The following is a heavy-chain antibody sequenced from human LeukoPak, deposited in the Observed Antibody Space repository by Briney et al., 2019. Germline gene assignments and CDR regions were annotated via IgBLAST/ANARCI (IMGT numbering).Heavy chain of an antibody. CDR2: IYYSGST. D-gene: IGHD1-26*01. V-gene: IGHV4-30-4*01. Sequence: SETLSPTCTVSGGSISSGDYYWSWIRQPPGKGLEWIGYIYYSGSTYYNPSLKSRVTISVDTSKNQFSLKLSSVTAADTAVYYCARLRVSGSYLYYFDYWGQGTLVTVSS. CDR1: GGSISSGDYY. CDR3: ARLRVSGSYLYYFDY. J-gene: IGHJ4*02.